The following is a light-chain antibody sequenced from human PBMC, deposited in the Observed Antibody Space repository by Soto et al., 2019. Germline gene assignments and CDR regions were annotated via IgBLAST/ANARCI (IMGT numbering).Light chain of an antibody. Sequence: QSVLTQPATVTGYTGESITISSTGTSSDVGGYKYVSWYQQHPGKAPKLMIYEVSNRPSGVSNRFSGSKSGNMASLTISGLQAEDEADYYCSSYTSSSPWVFGTGTKVTVL. CDR2: EVS. CDR3: SSYTSSSPWV. J-gene: IGLJ1*01. CDR1: SSDVGGYKY. V-gene: IGLV2-14*01.